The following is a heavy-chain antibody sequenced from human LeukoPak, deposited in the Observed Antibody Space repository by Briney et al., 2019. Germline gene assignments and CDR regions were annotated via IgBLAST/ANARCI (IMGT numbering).Heavy chain of an antibody. CDR2: ISSSGYTI. J-gene: IGHJ3*02. CDR1: GFTFSSYS. D-gene: IGHD3-10*01. Sequence: GRSLRLSCAASGFTFSSYSMNWVRQAPGKGLEWVSYISSSGYTIYYADSVKGRFTISRDNAKNSLYLQMNSLRAEDTAVYYCARDRSRFGESDAFDIWGQGTMVTVSS. V-gene: IGHV3-48*04. CDR3: ARDRSRFGESDAFDI.